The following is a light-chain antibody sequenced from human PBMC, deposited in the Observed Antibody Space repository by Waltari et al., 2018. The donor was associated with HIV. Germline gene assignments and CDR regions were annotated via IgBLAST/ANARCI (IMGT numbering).Light chain of an antibody. CDR2: QDT. CDR3: QALDNNTVV. Sequence: SSELTQPPSVPVFPGQTASITCSGDKLGDKYVCWYHQKPGQSPLLIIYQDTKRPSGSPERFSGSNSGNTATLTINGTQAVDEADYDYQALDNNTVVFGGGTKLTVL. CDR1: KLGDKY. J-gene: IGLJ2*01. V-gene: IGLV3-1*01.